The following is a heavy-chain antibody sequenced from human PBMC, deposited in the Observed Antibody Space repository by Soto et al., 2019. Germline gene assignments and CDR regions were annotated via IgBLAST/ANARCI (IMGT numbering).Heavy chain of an antibody. D-gene: IGHD4-17*01. CDR2: IYWDDDK. J-gene: IGHJ4*02. Sequence: SGPTLVNPTQTLTLTGTFSWFSLSNSGVGVGWIRQPPGKALEWLALIYWDDDKRYSPSLKSRLTITKDTSKNQVVLTMTNMDPVDTATYYCAHLTTGGFYFDYWGQGTLVTVSS. CDR3: AHLTTGGFYFDY. V-gene: IGHV2-5*02. CDR1: WFSLSNSGVG.